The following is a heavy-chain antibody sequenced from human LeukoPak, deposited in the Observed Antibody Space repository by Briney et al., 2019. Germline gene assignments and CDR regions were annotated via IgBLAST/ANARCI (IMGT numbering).Heavy chain of an antibody. D-gene: IGHD6-13*01. Sequence: SETLSLTCTVSGGSIRSYYWSWIRQPPGKGLEWIGYIYYSGSTNYNPSLKSRVTISVDTSKNQFSLMLSSVTAADTAVYYCARCTRYSSSWYGGWFDPWGQGTLVTVSS. V-gene: IGHV4-59*01. CDR1: GGSIRSYY. CDR2: IYYSGST. CDR3: ARCTRYSSSWYGGWFDP. J-gene: IGHJ5*02.